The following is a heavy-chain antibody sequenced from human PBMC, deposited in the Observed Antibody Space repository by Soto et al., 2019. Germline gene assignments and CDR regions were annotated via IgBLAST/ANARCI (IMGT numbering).Heavy chain of an antibody. J-gene: IGHJ4*02. CDR2: IVVGSGNT. V-gene: IGHV1-58*01. CDR1: GFTFTSSA. CDR3: ASMRGYSPFWFEY. D-gene: IGHD3-16*02. Sequence: SVKVSCKASGFTFTSSAVQWVRQARGQRLEWIGWIVVGSGNTNYAQKFQERVTITRDMSTSTAYMELSSLRSEDTAVYYCASMRGYSPFWFEYWGQGTLVTVSS.